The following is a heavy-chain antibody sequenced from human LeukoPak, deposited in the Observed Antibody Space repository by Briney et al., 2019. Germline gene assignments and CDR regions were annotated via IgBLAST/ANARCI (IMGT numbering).Heavy chain of an antibody. Sequence: GGSLRLSCAASGFTFSSYAMSWVRQAPGKGLEWVSAISGSGGSTYYADSVKGRFTISRDNSKNTLYLQMNSLRAEDTAVYYCAKCSTYYYDSSGPWDAFDIWGQGTMVTVSS. CDR1: GFTFSSYA. J-gene: IGHJ3*02. V-gene: IGHV3-23*01. CDR2: ISGSGGST. D-gene: IGHD3-22*01. CDR3: AKCSTYYYDSSGPWDAFDI.